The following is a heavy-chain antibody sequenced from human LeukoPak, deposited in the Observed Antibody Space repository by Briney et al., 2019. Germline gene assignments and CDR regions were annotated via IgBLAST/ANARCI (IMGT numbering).Heavy chain of an antibody. CDR1: GYTFTSYG. CDR2: ISPYNGNT. CDR3: ARGSLYSSWDNFDY. J-gene: IGHJ4*02. Sequence: ASVKVSCKSSGYTFTSYGISWVRQAPGQGLEWMGWISPYNGNTNYAQKLQGRVTMTTDTSTSTAYMELRSLRSDDTAVYYCARGSLYSSWDNFDYWGQGTLVTVSS. V-gene: IGHV1-18*01. D-gene: IGHD6-6*01.